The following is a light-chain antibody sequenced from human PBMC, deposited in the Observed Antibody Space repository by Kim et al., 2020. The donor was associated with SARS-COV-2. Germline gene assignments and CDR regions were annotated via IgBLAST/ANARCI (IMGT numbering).Light chain of an antibody. CDR1: QSVSSNF. Sequence: DIVLTQSPGTLSLSPGERATLSCRASQSVSSNFLAWYQQKPGQAPRLLFYGASRRATGIQDRFSGSGSATDFTLTISRLEPEDFAVYYCQQYGSSPGTFGPGTKVDIK. CDR3: QQYGSSPGT. J-gene: IGKJ1*01. CDR2: GAS. V-gene: IGKV3-20*01.